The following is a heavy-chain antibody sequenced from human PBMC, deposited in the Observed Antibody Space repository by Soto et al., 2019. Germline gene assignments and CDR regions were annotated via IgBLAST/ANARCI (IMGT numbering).Heavy chain of an antibody. CDR1: GFTFSSYG. Sequence: QVQLVESGGGVVQPGRSLRLSCAASGFTFSSYGMHWVRQAPGKGLEWVAVIWYDGSNKYYADSVKGRFTISRDNSKNTLYLQMNSLRAEDTAVYYCARDHGVLAAAGWFYYYYYMDVWGKGTTVTVSS. CDR2: IWYDGSNK. CDR3: ARDHGVLAAAGWFYYYYYMDV. D-gene: IGHD6-13*01. V-gene: IGHV3-33*01. J-gene: IGHJ6*03.